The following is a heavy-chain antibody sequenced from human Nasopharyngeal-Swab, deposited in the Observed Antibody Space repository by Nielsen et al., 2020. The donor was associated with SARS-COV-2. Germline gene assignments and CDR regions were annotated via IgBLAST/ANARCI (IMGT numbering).Heavy chain of an antibody. V-gene: IGHV1-18*01. CDR1: GYTFTSYG. J-gene: IGHJ5*02. CDR3: ARSLVVVPAADNIAWFDP. D-gene: IGHD2-2*01. Sequence: ASVKVSCKASGYTFTSYGISWVRQAPGQGLEWMGWISAYNGNTNYAQKLQGRVTMTTDTSTSTAYTELRSLRSDDTAVYYCARSLVVVPAADNIAWFDPWGQGTLVTVSS. CDR2: ISAYNGNT.